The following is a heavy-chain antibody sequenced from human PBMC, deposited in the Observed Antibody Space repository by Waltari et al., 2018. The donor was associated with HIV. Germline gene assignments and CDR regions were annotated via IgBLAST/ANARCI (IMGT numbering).Heavy chain of an antibody. CDR1: GFTFSTYS. CDR3: ASDYGSGTF. J-gene: IGHJ4*02. D-gene: IGHD3-10*01. Sequence: EVQLVESGGGLVQPGGSLRLSCAASGFTFSTYSMNWVRQAPGKGLEWVSYISSSSSTIYYADSVKGRFTISRDNAKNSLYLQMNSLRAEDTAVYYCASDYGSGTFWGQGTLVTVSS. V-gene: IGHV3-48*04. CDR2: ISSSSSTI.